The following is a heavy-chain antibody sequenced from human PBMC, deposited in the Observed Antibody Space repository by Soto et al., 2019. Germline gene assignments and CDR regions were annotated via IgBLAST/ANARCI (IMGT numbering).Heavy chain of an antibody. CDR3: AKDRGIVGATTRDYYYYYGMDV. Sequence: LSLSCAASGFTFSSYAMSWVRQAPGKGLEWVSAISGSGGSTYYADSVKGRFTISRDNSKNTLYLQMNSLRAEDTAVYYCAKDRGIVGATTRDYYYYYGMDVWGQGTTVTVSS. J-gene: IGHJ6*02. V-gene: IGHV3-23*01. CDR1: GFTFSSYA. D-gene: IGHD1-26*01. CDR2: ISGSGGST.